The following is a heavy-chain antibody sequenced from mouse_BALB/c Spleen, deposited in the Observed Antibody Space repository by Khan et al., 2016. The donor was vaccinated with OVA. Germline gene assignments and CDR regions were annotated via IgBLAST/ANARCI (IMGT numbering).Heavy chain of an antibody. Sequence: QVQLQQSGAELARPGASVKMSCKASGYTFTSYTIHWIKQRPGQGLEWIGYINPSSGYTNYNQKFKDKATLTAAKSSTTAYMQLSSLTSDDSAVYYCARDGAYYRNDGWFAYWGQGTLVTVSA. CDR3: ARDGAYYRNDGWFAY. CDR2: INPSSGYT. CDR1: GYTFTSYT. V-gene: IGHV1-4*01. D-gene: IGHD2-14*01. J-gene: IGHJ3*01.